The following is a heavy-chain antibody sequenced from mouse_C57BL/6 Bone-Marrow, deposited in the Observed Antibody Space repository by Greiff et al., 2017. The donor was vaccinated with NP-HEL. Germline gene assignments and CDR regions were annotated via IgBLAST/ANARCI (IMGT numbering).Heavy chain of an antibody. CDR3: ARSGNLLLFPWYFDV. D-gene: IGHD1-1*01. Sequence: QVQLQQPGAELVKPGASVKLSCKASGYTFTSYWMHWVKQRPGQGLEWIGMIHPNSGSTNYNEQFKSKATLTVDNSSSTAVMQLSSLTAEDSAVYYCARSGNLLLFPWYFDVWGTGTTVTASS. V-gene: IGHV1-64*01. CDR2: IHPNSGST. J-gene: IGHJ1*03. CDR1: GYTFTSYW.